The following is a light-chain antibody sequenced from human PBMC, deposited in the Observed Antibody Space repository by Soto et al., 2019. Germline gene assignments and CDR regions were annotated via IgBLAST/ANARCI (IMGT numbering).Light chain of an antibody. CDR1: SSNIGSNY. Sequence: QSVLTQPPSASGTPGQRVTISCSGSSSNIGSNYVYWYQQVPGTTPKLLIYKNNQRPSGVPERFSGSKSGNSASLAISGLRSEDEADYYCAVWDDSLSGREVFGGGTKLTVL. J-gene: IGLJ2*01. CDR3: AVWDDSLSGREV. CDR2: KNN. V-gene: IGLV1-47*01.